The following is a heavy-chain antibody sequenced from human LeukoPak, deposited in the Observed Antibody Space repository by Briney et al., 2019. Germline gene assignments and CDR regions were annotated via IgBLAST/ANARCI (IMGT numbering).Heavy chain of an antibody. Sequence: GSSVKVSCKASGGTFSSYAISWVRQAPGQGLEWMGGIIPIFGIANYAQKFQGRVTITTDESTSTAYMELSSLRSEDTAVYYYARSSGYYYLNWFDPWGQGTLVTVSS. V-gene: IGHV1-69*05. CDR3: ARSSGYYYLNWFDP. D-gene: IGHD3-22*01. J-gene: IGHJ5*02. CDR1: GGTFSSYA. CDR2: IIPIFGIA.